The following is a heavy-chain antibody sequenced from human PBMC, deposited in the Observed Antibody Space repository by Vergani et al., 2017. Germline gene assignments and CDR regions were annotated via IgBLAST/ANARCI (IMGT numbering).Heavy chain of an antibody. D-gene: IGHD2-15*01. CDR3: ARGSGGLRDYYDYMDV. V-gene: IGHV1-8*01. CDR2: MNPNSGNT. J-gene: IGHJ6*03. Sequence: QVPLVQSGAEVKKPGASVKVSCTASGYTFTSYDINWVRQATGQGLEWMGWMNPNSGNTGYAQKFQGRVTMTRNTSISTAYMELSSLRSEDTAVYYCARGSGGLRDYYDYMDVWGKGTTVTVSS. CDR1: GYTFTSYD.